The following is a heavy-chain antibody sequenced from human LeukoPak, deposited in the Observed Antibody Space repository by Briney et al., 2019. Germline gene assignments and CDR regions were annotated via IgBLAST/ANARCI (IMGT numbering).Heavy chain of an antibody. V-gene: IGHV4-4*07. J-gene: IGHJ3*02. Sequence: SETLSLTCTVSGGSISSYYWSWIRQPAGKGLEWIGRIYTSGSTNYNPSLKSRVTMSVDTSKNQFSLKLSSVTAADTAVYYCARCHSSSWRDAFDIWGQGTMVTVSS. CDR3: ARCHSSSWRDAFDI. CDR1: GGSISSYY. CDR2: IYTSGST. D-gene: IGHD6-13*01.